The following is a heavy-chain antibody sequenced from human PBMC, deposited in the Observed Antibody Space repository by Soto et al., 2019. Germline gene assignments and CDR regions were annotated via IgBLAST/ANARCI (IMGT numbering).Heavy chain of an antibody. Sequence: ASVKVSCKASGYTFTIYATHWVRQAPGQRLEWMGWINAGNGNTKYSQKFQGRVTITRDTSASTAYMELSSLRSEDTAVYYCARVAHYYDSSGYWPYWGQGTLVTVSS. CDR3: ARVAHYYDSSGYWPY. CDR2: INAGNGNT. D-gene: IGHD3-22*01. CDR1: GYTFTIYA. V-gene: IGHV1-3*01. J-gene: IGHJ4*02.